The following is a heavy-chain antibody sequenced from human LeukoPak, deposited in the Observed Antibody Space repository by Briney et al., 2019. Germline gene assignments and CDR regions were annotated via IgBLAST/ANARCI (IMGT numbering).Heavy chain of an antibody. J-gene: IGHJ4*02. CDR1: GYTFTGYY. CDR2: INPNSGGT. CDR3: AREVGIAAAGTGIDY. D-gene: IGHD6-13*01. V-gene: IGHV1-2*02. Sequence: ASVKVSCKASGYTFTGYYMHWVRQAPGQGLEWMGWINPNSGGTNYAQKFQGRVTMTRDTSISTAYMELSRLRSDDTAVYYCAREVGIAAAGTGIDYWGQGTLVTVSS.